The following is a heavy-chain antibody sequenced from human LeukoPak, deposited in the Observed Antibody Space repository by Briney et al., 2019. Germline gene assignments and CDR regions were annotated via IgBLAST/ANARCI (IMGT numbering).Heavy chain of an antibody. D-gene: IGHD2-21*02. V-gene: IGHV3-21*06. J-gene: IGHJ3*02. CDR3: VREVTAINTDALDM. CDR1: GFTFSSYS. Sequence: PGGSLRLSCAASGFTFSSYSMNWVRQAPGKGLEWVSSISSVGSYIYYADSVKGRFSISRDNANSSVYLQMNSLRAEDTAVYFCVREVTAINTDALDMWGHGTVVTVSS. CDR2: ISSVGSYI.